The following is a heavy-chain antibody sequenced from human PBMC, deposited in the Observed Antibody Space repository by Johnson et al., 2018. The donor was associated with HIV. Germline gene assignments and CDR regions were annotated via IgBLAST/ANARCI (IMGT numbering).Heavy chain of an antibody. CDR2: ISYDGSNK. D-gene: IGHD6-19*01. CDR3: ARIPHVYSSGWLHAFDI. CDR1: GFTFSSYA. J-gene: IGHJ3*02. Sequence: QVQLVESGGGEVRPGGSLRLACAASGFTFSSYAMHWVREAPGKGLEWVAVISYDGSNKYYADSVKGRFTISRDNSKNTLYLQMNILRPEDTAVYYCARIPHVYSSGWLHAFDIWGQGTMVTVSS. V-gene: IGHV3-30*04.